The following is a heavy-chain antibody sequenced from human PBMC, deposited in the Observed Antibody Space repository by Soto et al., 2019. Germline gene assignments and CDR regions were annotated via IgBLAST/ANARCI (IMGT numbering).Heavy chain of an antibody. D-gene: IGHD4-17*01. CDR2: ISYDGSNK. CDR1: GFTFSSYA. J-gene: IGHJ3*02. V-gene: IGHV3-30-3*01. CDR3: ARDETTTDAFDI. Sequence: GGSLGLSWAASGFTFSSYAMRWVSQAPGKGLEWVAVISYDGSNKYYADPVKGRFTISRDNSKNTLYLQMNSLRAEDTAVYYCARDETTTDAFDIWGQGTMVTVSS.